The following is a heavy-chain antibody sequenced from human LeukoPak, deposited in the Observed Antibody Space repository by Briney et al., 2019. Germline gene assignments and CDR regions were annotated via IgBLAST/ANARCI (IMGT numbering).Heavy chain of an antibody. Sequence: SETLSLSCTVAGSSMSSYYGSWIRQPPGKGLVWIGYIYYSGSTNYNPSLKSRVTISVDTSKNQFSLKLSSVTAADTAVYYCARLTTVVSYGMDVWGQGTTVTVSS. CDR3: ARLTTVVSYGMDV. D-gene: IGHD2-2*01. J-gene: IGHJ6*02. CDR2: IYYSGST. V-gene: IGHV4-59*01. CDR1: GSSMSSYY.